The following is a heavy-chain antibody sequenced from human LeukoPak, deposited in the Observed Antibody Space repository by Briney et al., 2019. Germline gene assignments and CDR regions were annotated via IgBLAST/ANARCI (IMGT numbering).Heavy chain of an antibody. D-gene: IGHD3-10*01. V-gene: IGHV4-59*01. CDR2: IYYSGST. CDR1: GGSISSYY. CDR3: ARVPAGSYDYYYMDV. J-gene: IGHJ6*03. Sequence: SETLSLTCTVSGGSISSYYWSWVRQPPGKGLEWIGYIYYSGSTNYYPSLKSRVTISVDTSKNQFSLKLSSVTAADTAVYYCARVPAGSYDYYYMDVWGKGTTVTVSS.